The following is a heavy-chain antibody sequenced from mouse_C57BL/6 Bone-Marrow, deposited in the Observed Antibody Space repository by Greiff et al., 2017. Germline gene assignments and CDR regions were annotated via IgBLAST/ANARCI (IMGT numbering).Heavy chain of an antibody. V-gene: IGHV1-19*01. CDR2: INPYNGGT. CDR1: GYTFTDYY. Sequence: SGPVLVKPGASVQMSCKASGYTFTDYYMNWVKQSHGKSLEWIGVINPYNGGTSYNQKFKGKATLTVDKSSSTAYMELNSLTSEDSAVYYCSRLGWLLVSWGQGTTLTVSS. CDR3: SRLGWLLVS. J-gene: IGHJ2*01. D-gene: IGHD2-3*01.